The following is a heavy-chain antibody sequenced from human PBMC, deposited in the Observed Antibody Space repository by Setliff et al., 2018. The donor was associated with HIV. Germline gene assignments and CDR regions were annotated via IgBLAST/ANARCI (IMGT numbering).Heavy chain of an antibody. V-gene: IGHV4-38-2*01. J-gene: IGHJ5*02. CDR1: GYSISSGHY. D-gene: IGHD3-3*01. Sequence: SETLSLTCAVSGYSISSGHYWGWIRQPPGKGLEWIGSIYHSGTTYDNPSLKSRVTISVDTSKNQFSLKLSSVTAADTAVDYCARQRGGRVTIFGVSGGWFDPWGQGTLVTVSS. CDR2: IYHSGTT. CDR3: ARQRGGRVTIFGVSGGWFDP.